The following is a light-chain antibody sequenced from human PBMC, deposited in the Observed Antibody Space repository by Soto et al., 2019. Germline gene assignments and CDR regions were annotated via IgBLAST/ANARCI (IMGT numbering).Light chain of an antibody. CDR1: QSVSSNF. V-gene: IGKV3-20*01. CDR3: QQYDSSPRT. J-gene: IGKJ1*01. CDR2: DGS. Sequence: EIVLTQSPGTLSLSPGEIATLSXRXSQSVSSNFLAWYQQKPGQAPRLLIYDGSNRATGIPDRFSGSGSGTDFTLTISRLEPEDFAVYYCQQYDSSPRTFGQGTKVDIK.